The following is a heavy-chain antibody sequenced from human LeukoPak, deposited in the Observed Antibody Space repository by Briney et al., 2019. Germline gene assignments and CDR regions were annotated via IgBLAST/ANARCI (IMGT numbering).Heavy chain of an antibody. D-gene: IGHD1-26*01. CDR1: GYTFTSCY. V-gene: IGHV1-46*01. J-gene: IGHJ4*02. CDR3: ARLRYSGRYDY. Sequence: VASVKVSCKTSGYTFTSCYVHWVRQAPGQGLEWMGGINPSGGSTSYAQKFQDRVTMTRDTSTSTVYMDLSNLTSEDTAVYYCARLRYSGRYDYWGQGTLVTVS. CDR2: INPSGGST.